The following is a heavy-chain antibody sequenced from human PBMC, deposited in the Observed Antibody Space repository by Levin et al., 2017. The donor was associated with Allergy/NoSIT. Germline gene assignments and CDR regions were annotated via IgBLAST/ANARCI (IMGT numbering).Heavy chain of an antibody. V-gene: IGHV3-30*18. D-gene: IGHD6-13*01. CDR2: ISYDGSNK. CDR3: AKDRIAAGAMGASVY. CDR1: GFTFSSYG. Sequence: PGESLKISCAASGFTFSSYGIHWVRQAPGKGLEWVAVISYDGSNKYYADSVKGRFTISRDNSKNTLYLQMNSLRAEDTAVYYCAKDRIAAGAMGASVYWGQGTLVTVSS. J-gene: IGHJ4*02.